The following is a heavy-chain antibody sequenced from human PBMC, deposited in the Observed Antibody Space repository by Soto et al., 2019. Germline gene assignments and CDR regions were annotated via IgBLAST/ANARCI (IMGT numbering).Heavy chain of an antibody. Sequence: GGSLRLSCAASGFTFSSYGMHWVRQAPGKGLEWVADISSSGSTIYYADSVKGRFTISRDNAKNTLYLQMNSLRAEDTAVYYCAKGPYWSLDYWGQGTLVTVSS. V-gene: IGHV3-48*04. CDR2: ISSSGSTI. D-gene: IGHD2-15*01. CDR1: GFTFSSYG. CDR3: AKGPYWSLDY. J-gene: IGHJ4*02.